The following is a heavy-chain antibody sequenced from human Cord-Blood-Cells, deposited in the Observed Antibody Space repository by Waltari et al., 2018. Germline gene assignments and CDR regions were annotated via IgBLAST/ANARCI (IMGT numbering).Heavy chain of an antibody. Sequence: EVQLLESGGGLVQHGGSLRLSCAASGLSFSGYGMTWVRQAPGKGLDGFSAISGSGGSTYYADTVKGRFTISRDNSKNTLYLQMNSLRAEDTAVYYCAKFRYSGGFDYWGQGTLVTVSS. CDR1: GLSFSGYG. CDR2: ISGSGGST. CDR3: AKFRYSGGFDY. V-gene: IGHV3-23*01. D-gene: IGHD3-10*01. J-gene: IGHJ4*02.